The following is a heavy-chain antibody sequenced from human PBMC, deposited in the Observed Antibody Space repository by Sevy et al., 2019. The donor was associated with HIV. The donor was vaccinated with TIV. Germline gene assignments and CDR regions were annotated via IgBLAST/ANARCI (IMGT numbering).Heavy chain of an antibody. V-gene: IGHV3-30*02. CDR3: AKDIVGKTDAIDY. Sequence: GGSLRLSCAASGFTFSSYGMHWVRQAPGKGLEWVAFIRYDGSNKYYADSVKGRFTISRDNSKNTLYLQMNSLRAEDTAVYYCAKDIVGKTDAIDYWGQGTLVTVSS. J-gene: IGHJ4*02. CDR2: IRYDGSNK. CDR1: GFTFSSYG. D-gene: IGHD1-26*01.